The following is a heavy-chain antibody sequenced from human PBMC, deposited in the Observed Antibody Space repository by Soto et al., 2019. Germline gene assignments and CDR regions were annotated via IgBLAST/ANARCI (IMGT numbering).Heavy chain of an antibody. CDR2: INHSGST. V-gene: IGHV4-34*01. D-gene: IGHD6-13*01. Sequence: SETLSLTCAVYGGSFSGYYWSWIRQPPGKGLEWIGEINHSGSTNYNPSLKSRVTISVDTSKNQFSLKLSSVTAADTAVYYCARGHIAAAGGGRGYMDVWGKGTTVTVSS. CDR1: GGSFSGYY. J-gene: IGHJ6*03. CDR3: ARGHIAAAGGGRGYMDV.